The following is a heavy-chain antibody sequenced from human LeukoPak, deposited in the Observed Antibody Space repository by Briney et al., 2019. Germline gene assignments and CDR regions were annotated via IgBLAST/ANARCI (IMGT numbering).Heavy chain of an antibody. CDR3: AKEQDYDIFTGYYGSFDY. D-gene: IGHD3-9*01. CDR1: GFTFSSYA. J-gene: IGHJ4*02. V-gene: IGHV3-23*01. CDR2: ISGSGGST. Sequence: GGSLRLSCAASGFTFSSYAMSWVRQAPGKGLEWVSAISGSGGSTYYADSVKGRFTISRDNSKNTLYLQMNSLRAEDTAVYYCAKEQDYDIFTGYYGSFDYWGQGTLVTVSS.